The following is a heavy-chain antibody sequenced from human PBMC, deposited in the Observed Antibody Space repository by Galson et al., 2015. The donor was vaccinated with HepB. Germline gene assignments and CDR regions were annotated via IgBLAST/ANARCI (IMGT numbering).Heavy chain of an antibody. Sequence: SLRLSCAASGFTFSSYSMNWVRQAPGKGLEWVSYISSSSSTIYYADSVKGRFTISRDNAKNSLYLQMNSLRDEDTAVYYCARDNPSWRAAAGTLPTWTFDYWGQGTLVTVSS. J-gene: IGHJ4*02. CDR2: ISSSSSTI. CDR3: ARDNPSWRAAAGTLPTWTFDY. CDR1: GFTFSSYS. V-gene: IGHV3-48*02. D-gene: IGHD6-13*01.